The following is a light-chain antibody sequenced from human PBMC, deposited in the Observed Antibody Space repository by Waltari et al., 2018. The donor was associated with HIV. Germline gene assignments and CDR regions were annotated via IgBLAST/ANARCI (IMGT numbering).Light chain of an antibody. CDR3: ASYTVNSTGV. Sequence: QSALSQPASVSASPGQSVAISCSGSASDIGRYNYVSWYQQHPDKTPRLILFDVNNRPSGISDRFSGSKSGTTASLTISTVETDDEADYYCASYTVNSTGVFGSGTKLIVL. V-gene: IGLV2-14*03. CDR2: DVN. J-gene: IGLJ1*01. CDR1: ASDIGRYNY.